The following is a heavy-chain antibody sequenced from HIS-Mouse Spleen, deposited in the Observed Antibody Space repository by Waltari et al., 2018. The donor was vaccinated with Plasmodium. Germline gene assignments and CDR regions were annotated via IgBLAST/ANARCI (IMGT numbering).Heavy chain of an antibody. CDR2: MYYSGSN. Sequence: QLQLQESGPGLVKPSETLSLTCTVSGGSISSSSYYWGWIRQPPGKGLEWIGSMYYSGSNYYNPSRKSRVTISVDTSKNQFSLKLSSVTAADTAVYYCARRGGSYYYFDYWGQGTLVTVSS. J-gene: IGHJ4*02. V-gene: IGHV4-39*01. CDR3: ARRGGSYYYFDY. CDR1: GGSISSSSYY. D-gene: IGHD1-26*01.